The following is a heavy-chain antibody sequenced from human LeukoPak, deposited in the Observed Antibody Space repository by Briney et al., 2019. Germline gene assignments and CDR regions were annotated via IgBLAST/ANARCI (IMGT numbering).Heavy chain of an antibody. Sequence: GGSLRLSCAASGFTFSDYYMSWIRQAPGKGLEWVSYISSSGSTIYYADSVKGRFTISRDNSKNTLYLQMNNLRAEDTAVYYCARLAAGIAAPGYYYYMDVWGKGTTVTISS. CDR3: ARLAAGIAAPGYYYYMDV. V-gene: IGHV3-11*04. CDR1: GFTFSDYY. J-gene: IGHJ6*03. D-gene: IGHD6-13*01. CDR2: ISSSGSTI.